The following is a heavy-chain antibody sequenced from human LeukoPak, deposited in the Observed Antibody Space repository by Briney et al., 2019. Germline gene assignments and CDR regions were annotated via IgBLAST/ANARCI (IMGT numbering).Heavy chain of an antibody. V-gene: IGHV3-7*04. CDR1: GFTFISYW. Sequence: GGSLRLSCAASGFTFISYWMTWVRQAPGKGLEWVANIKQDGSEIYYVDSVKVRFTISRDNAKNSLYLQMNSLRAEDTAVYYCARGSSGSYLGAFDIWGQGTMVTVSS. J-gene: IGHJ3*02. CDR2: IKQDGSEI. CDR3: ARGSSGSYLGAFDI. D-gene: IGHD3-22*01.